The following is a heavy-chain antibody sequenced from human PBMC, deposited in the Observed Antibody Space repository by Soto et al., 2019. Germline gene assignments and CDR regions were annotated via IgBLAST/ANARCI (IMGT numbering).Heavy chain of an antibody. Sequence: QVQLVESGGGVVQPGRSLRLSCAASGFTFSSYGMHWVRQAPGKGLEWVAVISYDGSNKYYADSVKGRFTISRDNSKNTLYLQMNRLRAEDTAVYYCASTTVETHYWYFDLWGRGTRVTVSS. J-gene: IGHJ2*01. CDR1: GFTFSSYG. V-gene: IGHV3-30*03. CDR2: ISYDGSNK. D-gene: IGHD4-17*01. CDR3: ASTTVETHYWYFDL.